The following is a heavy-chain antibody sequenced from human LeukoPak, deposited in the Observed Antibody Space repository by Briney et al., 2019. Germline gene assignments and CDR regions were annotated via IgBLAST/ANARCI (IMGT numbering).Heavy chain of an antibody. CDR1: GFTFDDYA. J-gene: IGHJ5*02. CDR3: ARGNSGSYSQDWFDP. V-gene: IGHV3-9*03. D-gene: IGHD1-26*01. CDR2: ISWNSGTI. Sequence: PGRSLRLSCAASGFTFDDYAMHWVRQAPGKGLEWVSGISWNSGTIGYADSVKGRFTISRDNAKNSLYLLMNSLRDDDMALYYCARGNSGSYSQDWFDPWGQGTLVTVSS.